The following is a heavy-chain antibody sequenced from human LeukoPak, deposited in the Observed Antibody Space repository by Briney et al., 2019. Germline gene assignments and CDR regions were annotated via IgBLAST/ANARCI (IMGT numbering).Heavy chain of an antibody. D-gene: IGHD3-22*01. CDR1: GFTFSSYA. CDR3: AKGRGIVVVTTGDY. V-gene: IGHV3-23*01. J-gene: IGHJ4*02. CDR2: ISGSGGST. Sequence: HPGGSLRLSCAASGFTFSSYAMSWVRQAPGKGLEWVSAISGSGGSTYYADSVKGRFTISRDNSKNTLYLQMNSLRAEDTAVYYCAKGRGIVVVTTGDYWGQGTLVTVSS.